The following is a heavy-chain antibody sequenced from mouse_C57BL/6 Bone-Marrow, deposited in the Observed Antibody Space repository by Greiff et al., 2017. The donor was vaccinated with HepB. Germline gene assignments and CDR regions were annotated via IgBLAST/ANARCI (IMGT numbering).Heavy chain of an antibody. D-gene: IGHD1-1*01. CDR2: INPGSGGT. CDR1: GYAFTNYL. CDR3: ARYPYYYGSSLDY. J-gene: IGHJ2*01. V-gene: IGHV1-54*01. Sequence: QLQQSGAELVRPGTSVKVSCKASGYAFTNYLIEWVKQRPGQGLEWIGVINPGSGGTNYNEKFKGKATLTADTSSSTAYMQLSSLTSEDSAVYVCARYPYYYGSSLDYWGQGTTLTVSS.